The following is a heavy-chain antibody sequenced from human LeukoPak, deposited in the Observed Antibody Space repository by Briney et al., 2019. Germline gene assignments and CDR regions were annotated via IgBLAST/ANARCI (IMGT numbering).Heavy chain of an antibody. CDR2: IYSGGST. CDR1: GFTVSSNY. CDR3: ARDSSSWIPFDY. Sequence: GGSLRLSSAASGFTVSSNYMSWVRQAPGKGLEWVSVIYSGGSTYYADSVKGRFTISRDNSKNTLYLQMNSLRAEDTAVYYCARDSSSWIPFDYWGQGTLVTVSS. V-gene: IGHV3-66*02. J-gene: IGHJ4*02. D-gene: IGHD6-13*01.